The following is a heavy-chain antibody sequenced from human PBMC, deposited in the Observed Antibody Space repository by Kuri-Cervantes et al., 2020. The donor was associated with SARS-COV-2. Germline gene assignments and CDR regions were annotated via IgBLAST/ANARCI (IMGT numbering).Heavy chain of an antibody. CDR1: GFTFSSYW. CDR3: ARGRYYYDSSGYYYGLDYYFDY. J-gene: IGHJ4*02. V-gene: IGHV3-74*01. CDR2: INSDGSST. Sequence: GGSLRLSCAASGFTFSSYWMHWVRQAPGKGLVWVSRINSDGSSTSYADSVKGRFTISRDNAKNTLYLQMNSLRAGDTAVYYCARGRYYYDSSGYYYGLDYYFDYWGQGTLVTVSS. D-gene: IGHD3-22*01.